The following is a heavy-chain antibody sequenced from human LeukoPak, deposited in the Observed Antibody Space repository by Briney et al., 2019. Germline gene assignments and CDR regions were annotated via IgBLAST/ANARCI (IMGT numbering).Heavy chain of an antibody. CDR3: ARVYDSSGYYFDY. Sequence: SETLSLTCAVYGGSFSGYYWSWIRQPPGKGLEWIGEINHSGSTNYNPSLKSRVTISVDTSENQFSLKLSSVTAADTAVYYCARVYDSSGYYFDYWGQGTLVTVSS. D-gene: IGHD3-22*01. V-gene: IGHV4-34*01. CDR2: INHSGST. CDR1: GGSFSGYY. J-gene: IGHJ4*02.